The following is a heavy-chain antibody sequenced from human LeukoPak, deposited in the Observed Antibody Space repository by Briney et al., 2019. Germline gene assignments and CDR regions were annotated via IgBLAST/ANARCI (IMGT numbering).Heavy chain of an antibody. V-gene: IGHV3-7*01. CDR2: INQDGSGE. CDR3: TRGDL. Sequence: PGGSLRLSCVASGFTFSSYWMSWVRQAPGKGLEWVANINQDGSGEYFVDSVKGRFTISRDNAKSSLSLQMSSLRDEDTAVYYCTRGDLWGQGTLVTVSS. J-gene: IGHJ4*02. CDR1: GFTFSSYW.